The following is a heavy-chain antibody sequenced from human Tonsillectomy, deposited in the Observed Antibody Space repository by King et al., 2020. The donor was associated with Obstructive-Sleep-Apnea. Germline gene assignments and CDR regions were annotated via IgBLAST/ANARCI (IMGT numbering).Heavy chain of an antibody. CDR3: ARGGGYFFDY. CDR1: GGSISSDNW. D-gene: IGHD3-16*01. V-gene: IGHV4-4*02. CDR2: IFHTGST. Sequence: QVQLQESGPGLVKPSVTLSLTCAVSGGSISSDNWWNWVRQPPGKGLEWIGEIFHTGSTNYNPSLKSRVTISMDKSKNHFSLKLISVTAADTAVYYCARGGGYFFDYWGQGALFTVSS. J-gene: IGHJ4*02.